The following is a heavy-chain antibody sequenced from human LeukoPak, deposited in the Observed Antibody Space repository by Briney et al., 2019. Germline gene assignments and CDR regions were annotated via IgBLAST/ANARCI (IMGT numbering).Heavy chain of an antibody. V-gene: IGHV7-4-1*02. D-gene: IGHD2-15*01. Sequence: ASVKVSCKASGYTFTTYAMNWVRQAPGQGLEWMGWINTNTGKPTYAQDFTGRFVFSLDTSVSTAYLQISSLKAEDTAVYHCAVGYCSGGSCYRDYYYYMDVWGKGTTVTVSS. CDR1: GYTFTTYA. CDR3: AVGYCSGGSCYRDYYYYMDV. CDR2: INTNTGKP. J-gene: IGHJ6*03.